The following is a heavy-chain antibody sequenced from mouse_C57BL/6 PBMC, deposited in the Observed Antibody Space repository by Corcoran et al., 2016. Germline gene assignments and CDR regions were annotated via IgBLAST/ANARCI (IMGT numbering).Heavy chain of an antibody. CDR2: IYPRDGST. J-gene: IGHJ3*01. D-gene: IGHD1-2*01. V-gene: IGHV1-85*01. CDR3: AREVLLGLAY. CDR1: GYTFTSYD. Sequence: QVQMQQSGPELVKPGASVKLSCKESGYTFTSYDINWVQQRPGKGLGWIGWIYPRDGSTKYNEKFKGKATLTVDTSSSTAYMELHSLTSEDSAVCFCAREVLLGLAYWGQGTLVTVSA.